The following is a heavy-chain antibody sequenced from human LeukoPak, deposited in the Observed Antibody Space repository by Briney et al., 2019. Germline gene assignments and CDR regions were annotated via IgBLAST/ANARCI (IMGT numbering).Heavy chain of an antibody. CDR2: ISYDGSNK. V-gene: IGHV3-30-3*01. CDR3: VGVRFLEWLGDAFDI. Sequence: GGSLRLSCAASGFTFSSYAMHWVRQAPGKGLEWVSVISYDGSNKYYADSVKGRFTISRDNSKNTLYLQMNSLRAEDTAVYYCVGVRFLEWLGDAFDIWGQGTMVTVSS. D-gene: IGHD3-3*01. CDR1: GFTFSSYA. J-gene: IGHJ3*02.